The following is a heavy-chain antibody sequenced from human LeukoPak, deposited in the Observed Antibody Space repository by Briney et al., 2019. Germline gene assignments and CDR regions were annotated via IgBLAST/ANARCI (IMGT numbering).Heavy chain of an antibody. D-gene: IGHD4-17*01. V-gene: IGHV4-38-2*02. J-gene: IGHJ4*02. CDR1: GYSISSGYY. CDR2: IYHSGST. CDR3: ARATPHFDY. Sequence: SETLSLTCTVSGYSISSGYYWGWIRPPPGKGLEWIGSIYHSGSTYYNPSLKSRVTISVDTSKNQFSLKLSSVTAADTAVYYCARATPHFDYWGQGTLVTVPS.